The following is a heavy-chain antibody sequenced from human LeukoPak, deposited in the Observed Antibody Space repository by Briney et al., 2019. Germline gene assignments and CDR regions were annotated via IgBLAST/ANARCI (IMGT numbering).Heavy chain of an antibody. CDR2: IKFDGSDK. V-gene: IGHV3-7*01. J-gene: IGHJ4*02. CDR3: ARGDDYGDY. Sequence: TGGSLRLSCAASGFTFSNYWMSWVRQAPGKGLEWVANIKFDGSDKFYVDSVKGRFTISRDNAKNLLYLQMNSLRAEDTAVYFCARGDDYGDYWGQGTLVTVSS. CDR1: GFTFSNYW.